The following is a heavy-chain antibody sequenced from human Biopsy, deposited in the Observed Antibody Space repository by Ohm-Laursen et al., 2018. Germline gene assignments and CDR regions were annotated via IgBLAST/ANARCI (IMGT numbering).Heavy chain of an antibody. Sequence: SLRLSCAASGFRFSDNYMSWMRQAPGKGLEWLSYISGTSADIAYADSVKGRFTISRDNAQNSLFLQMSSPRAEDTAVYYCAKGRSAVISAALNYWGQGTLVTVSS. CDR2: ISGTSADI. V-gene: IGHV3-11*01. CDR1: GFRFSDNY. D-gene: IGHD2-2*01. J-gene: IGHJ4*02. CDR3: AKGRSAVISAALNY.